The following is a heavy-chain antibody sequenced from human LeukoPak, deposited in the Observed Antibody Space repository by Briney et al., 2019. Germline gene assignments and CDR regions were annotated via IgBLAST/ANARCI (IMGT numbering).Heavy chain of an antibody. CDR1: GGSFSGYY. Sequence: PSETLSLTCAVYGGSFSGYYWSWIRQPPGKGLEWIGEINRSGSTNYNPSLKSRVTISVDTSKNQFSLKLSSVTAADTAVYYCASLEWLPYYFDYWGQGTLVTVSS. V-gene: IGHV4-34*01. J-gene: IGHJ4*02. CDR3: ASLEWLPYYFDY. D-gene: IGHD3-3*01. CDR2: INRSGST.